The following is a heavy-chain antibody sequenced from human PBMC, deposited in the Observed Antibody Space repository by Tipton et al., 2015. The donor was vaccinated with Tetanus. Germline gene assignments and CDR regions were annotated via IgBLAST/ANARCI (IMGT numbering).Heavy chain of an antibody. CDR3: ASSAPGIAVAGTQY. Sequence: TLSLTCAVSGGSISSSNWWSWVRQPPGKGLEWIGEIYHSGSTNYNPSLKSRVTISVDKPKNQFSLKLSSVTAADTAVYYCASSAPGIAVAGTQYWGQGTLVTVSS. J-gene: IGHJ4*02. CDR2: IYHSGST. CDR1: GGSISSSNW. D-gene: IGHD6-19*01. V-gene: IGHV4-4*02.